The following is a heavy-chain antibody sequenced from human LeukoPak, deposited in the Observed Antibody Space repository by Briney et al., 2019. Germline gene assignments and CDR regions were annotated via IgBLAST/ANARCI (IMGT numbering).Heavy chain of an antibody. D-gene: IGHD4-17*01. CDR1: GYTFTSYY. V-gene: IGHV1-46*01. Sequence: GASVKVSCKASGYTFTSYYMHWVRQAPGQGLEWMGIINPSGGSTSYAQKFQGRVTMTRDMSTSTVYMELSSLRSEDTAVYYCARDQVDYGDYDYYYMDVWGKGTTVTVSS. CDR3: ARDQVDYGDYDYYYMDV. CDR2: INPSGGST. J-gene: IGHJ6*03.